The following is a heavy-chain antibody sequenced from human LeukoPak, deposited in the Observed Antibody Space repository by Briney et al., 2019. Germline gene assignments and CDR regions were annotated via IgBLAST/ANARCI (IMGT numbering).Heavy chain of an antibody. CDR3: AKDRTISWFYS. CDR1: GYSISSGYY. D-gene: IGHD6-13*01. V-gene: IGHV4-38-2*02. CDR2: IYHSGNT. Sequence: SETLSLTCTVSGYSISSGYYWGWIRQPPGKGLEWIGSIYHSGNTYYSPSLKSRITISVDTSKNQFSLELTSVTAADTAVYYCAKDRTISWFYSWGQGTLVIVSS. J-gene: IGHJ5*02.